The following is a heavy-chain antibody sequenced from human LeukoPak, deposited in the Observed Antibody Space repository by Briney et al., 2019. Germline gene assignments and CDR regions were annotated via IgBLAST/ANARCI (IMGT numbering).Heavy chain of an antibody. Sequence: GGSLRLSCAASGFTFDDYAMHWVRQAPGKGLEWVSGITWNSGRIGYADSVKGRFTISRDNARNSLYLQMNSLRAEDTALYYCAKDRNEWLGDPYFDYWGQGTLVTVSS. CDR1: GFTFDDYA. CDR2: ITWNSGRI. CDR3: AKDRNEWLGDPYFDY. V-gene: IGHV3-9*01. J-gene: IGHJ4*02. D-gene: IGHD6-19*01.